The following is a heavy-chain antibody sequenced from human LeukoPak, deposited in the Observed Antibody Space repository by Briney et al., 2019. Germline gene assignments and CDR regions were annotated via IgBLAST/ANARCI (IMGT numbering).Heavy chain of an antibody. CDR1: GDSISSYY. CDR2: IYYSGST. Sequence: SETLSLTCTVSGDSISSYYWSWIRQPPGKGLEWIGYIYYSGSTNYNPSLRSRVIRSVDTSKSQFSLKLTSVTAADPAVYYCARDPSGSYYAGSYNYYYGMDVWGQGTTVTVSS. J-gene: IGHJ6*02. D-gene: IGHD1-26*01. CDR3: ARDPSGSYYAGSYNYYYGMDV. V-gene: IGHV4-59*01.